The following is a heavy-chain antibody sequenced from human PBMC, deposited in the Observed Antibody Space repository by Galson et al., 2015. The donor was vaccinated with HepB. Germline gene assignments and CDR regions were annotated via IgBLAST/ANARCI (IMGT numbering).Heavy chain of an antibody. D-gene: IGHD3-3*01. CDR3: ATSMGITVYGVVTPSFYYYGMDV. CDR1: GKRFTSYD. J-gene: IGHJ6*02. Sequence: SVKVSCKGSGKRFTSYDVNWVRQAAGQGLEWVGWMNPHSGNSGYAEKFQGRITLASDSSTSTVYMEMKRLTFDDTAVYYCATSMGITVYGVVTPSFYYYGMDVWGQGTTVTVSS. V-gene: IGHV1-8*01. CDR2: MNPHSGNS.